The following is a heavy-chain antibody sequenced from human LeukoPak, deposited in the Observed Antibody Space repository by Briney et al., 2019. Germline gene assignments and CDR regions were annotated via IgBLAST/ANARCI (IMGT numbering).Heavy chain of an antibody. J-gene: IGHJ4*02. CDR1: GYTFTGYY. V-gene: IGHV1-2*06. CDR2: INPNSGGT. CDR3: ARVHTYYYGSGSYLSDY. Sequence: ASVKVPCKASGYTFTGYYMHWVRQAPGQGLEWMGRINPNSGGTNYAQKFQGRVTMTRDTSISTAYMELSRLRSDDTAVYYCARVHTYYYGSGSYLSDYWGQGTLVTVSS. D-gene: IGHD3-10*01.